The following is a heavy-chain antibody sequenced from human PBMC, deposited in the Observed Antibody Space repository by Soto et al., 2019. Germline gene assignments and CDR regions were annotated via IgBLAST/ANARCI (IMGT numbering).Heavy chain of an antibody. CDR1: GFTFSSYG. CDR3: AKSVYIWHDGFFDY. CDR2: ISYDGNNK. Sequence: GGSLRLSCAASGFTFSSYGMHWVRQAPGKGLEWVAVISYDGNNKYYADSVKGRLTISRDNSKTTLYLQMNSLRAEETAVYYCAKSVYIWHDGFFDYWGQGTLVTGSS. D-gene: IGHD1-1*01. V-gene: IGHV3-30*18. J-gene: IGHJ4*02.